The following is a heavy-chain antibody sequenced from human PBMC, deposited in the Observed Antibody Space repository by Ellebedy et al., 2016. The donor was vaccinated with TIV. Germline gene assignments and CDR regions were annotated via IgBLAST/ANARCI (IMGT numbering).Heavy chain of an antibody. CDR3: ARDHVTTGWPTFDY. CDR1: GFLFSSRT. D-gene: IGHD6-19*01. CDR2: FTGCTRLK. J-gene: IGHJ4*02. V-gene: IGHV3-21*04. Sequence: GGSLRLXXEASGFLFSSRTMNWVRQAPGKGLEWISSFTGCTRLKYYADSVKGRFTISRDDSKSTIYLQMNSLRGDDTAIYYCARDHVTTGWPTFDYWGQGTLVAVSS.